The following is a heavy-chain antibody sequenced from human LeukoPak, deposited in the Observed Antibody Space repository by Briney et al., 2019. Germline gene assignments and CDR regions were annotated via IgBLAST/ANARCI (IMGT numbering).Heavy chain of an antibody. CDR3: ASRRSGWPNDALDI. CDR2: ISYNGGST. D-gene: IGHD6-19*01. J-gene: IGHJ3*02. Sequence: GGSLRLSCAASGFTFSSYAMSWVRQAPGKGLEWVSSISYNGGSTYYADSVKGRFSISRDNANNLVYLQIHSLRAEDTAVYYCASRRSGWPNDALDIWGQGTMVTVTS. CDR1: GFTFSSYA. V-gene: IGHV3-23*01.